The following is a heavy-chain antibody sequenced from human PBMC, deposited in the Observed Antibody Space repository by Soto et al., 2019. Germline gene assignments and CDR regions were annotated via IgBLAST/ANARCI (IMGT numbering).Heavy chain of an antibody. CDR2: ISAHNGHT. CDR1: GYGFTTYG. D-gene: IGHD1-1*01. Sequence: QVHLVQSGAEVKKPGASVKVSCKGSGYGFTTYGITWVRQAPGQGLEWMAWISAHNGHTNYAQKLQGRVTVTRDTSTTTAYMELRSRRSDDTAMYDCARGRYGDYWGQGALVTVSS. CDR3: ARGRYGDY. V-gene: IGHV1-18*01. J-gene: IGHJ4*02.